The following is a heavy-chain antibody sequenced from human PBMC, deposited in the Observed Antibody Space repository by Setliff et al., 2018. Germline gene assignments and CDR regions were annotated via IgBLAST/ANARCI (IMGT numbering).Heavy chain of an antibody. CDR3: AKSGIIAAAGYYFDY. CDR2: INPNSGGT. Sequence: GASVKVSCKASGYTFTGYYMHWVRQAPGQGLEWMGWINPNSGGTNYAQKFQGWVTMTRDTSTSTVYMELSSLRSGDTAVYYCAKSGIIAAAGYYFDYWGQGTLVTVSS. CDR1: GYTFTGYY. V-gene: IGHV1-2*04. D-gene: IGHD6-13*01. J-gene: IGHJ4*02.